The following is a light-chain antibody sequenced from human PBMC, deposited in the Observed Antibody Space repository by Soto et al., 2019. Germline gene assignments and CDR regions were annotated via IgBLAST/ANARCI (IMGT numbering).Light chain of an antibody. V-gene: IGLV2-14*01. CDR1: SSDVGAYNY. J-gene: IGLJ1*01. CDR3: SSKRDSRTLFV. CDR2: EVT. Sequence: QSVLTQPASVSGSPGQSITISCTGTSSDVGAYNYVSWYQHHPGKVPKLLIYEVTNRPSGVSDRFSGSKSGNTASLTISGLQAEEEADYYCSSKRDSRTLFVFGTGTKVTVL.